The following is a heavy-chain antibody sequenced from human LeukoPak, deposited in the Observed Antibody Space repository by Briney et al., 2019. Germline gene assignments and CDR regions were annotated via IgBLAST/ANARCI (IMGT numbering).Heavy chain of an antibody. CDR1: GGSFGGYY. V-gene: IGHV4-34*01. D-gene: IGHD6-13*01. CDR2: INHSGST. J-gene: IGHJ5*02. CDR3: AREAIAAAGTRDWFDP. Sequence: SETLSLTCAVYGGSFGGYYWSWIRQPPGKGLEWIGEINHSGSTNYNPSLKSRVTISVDTSKNQFSLKLSSVTAADTAVYYCAREAIAAAGTRDWFDPWGQGTLVTVSS.